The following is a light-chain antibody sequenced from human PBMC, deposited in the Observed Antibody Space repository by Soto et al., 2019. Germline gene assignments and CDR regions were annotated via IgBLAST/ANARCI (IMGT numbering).Light chain of an antibody. CDR2: WAS. Sequence: DIVMTQSPDSLAVSLGERATINCKSSQTSRYQDSLLSCSFYWASTRESGVPDRFSGCGSGTDFPLTISSLQAEDVAVYYCEHYPGYPFTFGPGTKVDI. CDR3: EHYPGYPFT. J-gene: IGKJ3*01. V-gene: IGKV4-1*01. CDR1: Q.